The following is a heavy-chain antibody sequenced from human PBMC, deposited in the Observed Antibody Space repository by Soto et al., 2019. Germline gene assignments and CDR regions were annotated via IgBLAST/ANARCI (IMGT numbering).Heavy chain of an antibody. CDR1: GGTFSSYT. J-gene: IGHJ3*02. Sequence: QVQLVQSGAEVKKPGSSVNVSCKASGGTFSSYTISWVRQAPGQGLEWMGRIIHILGIANYAQKFQGRVTITADKSTSTAYMELSSLRSEDTAVYYCAREPPDYYDSSGYAFDIWGQGTMVTVSS. CDR2: IIHILGIA. CDR3: AREPPDYYDSSGYAFDI. D-gene: IGHD3-22*01. V-gene: IGHV1-69*08.